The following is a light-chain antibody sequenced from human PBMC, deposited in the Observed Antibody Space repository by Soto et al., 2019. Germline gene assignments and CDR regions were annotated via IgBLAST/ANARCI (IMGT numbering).Light chain of an antibody. J-gene: IGLJ2*01. Sequence: QSVLTQPPSVSAAPGQKLTISCSGSSSNIGNRGVSWYQQLPGTAHKLLIYENNKRPSGIPDRFSGSKSGTSATLGISGLQTGDEADYYCGTWDSSLNAGVFGGGTQLTVL. CDR1: SSNIGNRG. CDR2: ENN. CDR3: GTWDSSLNAGV. V-gene: IGLV1-51*02.